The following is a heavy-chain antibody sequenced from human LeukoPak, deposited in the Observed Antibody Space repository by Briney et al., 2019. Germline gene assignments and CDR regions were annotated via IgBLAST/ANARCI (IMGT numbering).Heavy chain of an antibody. J-gene: IGHJ4*02. D-gene: IGHD2-21*02. CDR2: ISGSGTYT. CDR3: ASACGGDCYKSASDY. Sequence: GGSLRLSCLASGFTFNTYAMFWVRQTPGKGLEWVSGISGSGTYTYYADSVKGRFTISRDNGKNSLYLQMNSLRAEDTAVYYCASACGGDCYKSASDYWGQGTLVTVSS. V-gene: IGHV3-21*01. CDR1: GFTFNTYA.